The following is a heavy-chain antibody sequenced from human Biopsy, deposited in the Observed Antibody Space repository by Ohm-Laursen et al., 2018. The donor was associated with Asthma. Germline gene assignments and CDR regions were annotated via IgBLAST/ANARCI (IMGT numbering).Heavy chain of an antibody. CDR2: MSFDGTNR. Sequence: SPRLSCAASGFSFSNYGMHWVRQAPGKGLDWVAVMSFDGTNRNYTDSVKGRFTISRDNSRNTLHLEMNSLRAEDTAVYFCAKEVFPGWELRRGPDSWGQGTLVTVSS. V-gene: IGHV3-30*18. CDR3: AKEVFPGWELRRGPDS. CDR1: GFSFSNYG. J-gene: IGHJ4*02. D-gene: IGHD1-26*01.